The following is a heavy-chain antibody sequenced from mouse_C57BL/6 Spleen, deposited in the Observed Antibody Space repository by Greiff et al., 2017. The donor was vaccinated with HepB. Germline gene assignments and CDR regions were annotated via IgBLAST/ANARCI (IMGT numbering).Heavy chain of an antibody. Sequence: VQLQQSGAELVKPGASVKISCKASGYTFTDYYINWVKQRPGQGLEWIGKIGPGSGSTYYNEKCKGKATLTADKSSSTSEDSAVYFCARRRGSPWYFDVWGTGTTVTVSS. V-gene: IGHV1-77*01. CDR3: ARRRGSPWYFDV. D-gene: IGHD6-2*01. CDR1: GYTFTDYY. J-gene: IGHJ1*03. CDR2: IGPGSGST.